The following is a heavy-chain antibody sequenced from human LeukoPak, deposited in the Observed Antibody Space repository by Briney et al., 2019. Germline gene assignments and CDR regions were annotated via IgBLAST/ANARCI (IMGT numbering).Heavy chain of an antibody. J-gene: IGHJ5*02. Sequence: SETLSLTCAVYGGSFSGYYWSWIRQPPGKGLEWIGEINHSGSTNYNPSLKSRVTISVDTSKNQFSLKLSSVTAVDTAVYYCARLTVADPIGEYWFDPWGQGTLVTVSS. V-gene: IGHV4-34*01. CDR1: GGSFSGYY. D-gene: IGHD3-10*01. CDR2: INHSGST. CDR3: ARLTVADPIGEYWFDP.